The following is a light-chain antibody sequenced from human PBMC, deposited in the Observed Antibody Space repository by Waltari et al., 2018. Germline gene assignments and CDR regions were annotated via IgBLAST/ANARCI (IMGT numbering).Light chain of an antibody. J-gene: IGLJ1*01. CDR3: SSYAGSNNLGV. Sequence: AQTKPHSASGSTEQSVTISCTATSSDNRDYNYVTWYQQHPGKAPKLMIYEVSKRPSGVPDRFSGSKSGNTASLTVSGLQAEDEADYYCSSYAGSNNLGVFGTGTKVTVL. V-gene: IGLV2-8*01. CDR2: EVS. CDR1: SSDNRDYNY.